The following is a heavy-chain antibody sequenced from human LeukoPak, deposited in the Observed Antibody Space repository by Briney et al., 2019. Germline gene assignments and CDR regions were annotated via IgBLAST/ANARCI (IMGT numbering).Heavy chain of an antibody. CDR1: GYNFTTYG. CDR2: INANNGYT. Sequence: GASVKVSCKASGYNFTTYGIAWVRQAPGQGLEWMAWINANNGYTKYAEKVQGRVTVTTDTSTTTAYMDLTSLTSDDTGVYYCARGPKGGSDYWGQGTPVIVSS. J-gene: IGHJ4*02. V-gene: IGHV1-18*01. D-gene: IGHD5-12*01. CDR3: ARGPKGGSDY.